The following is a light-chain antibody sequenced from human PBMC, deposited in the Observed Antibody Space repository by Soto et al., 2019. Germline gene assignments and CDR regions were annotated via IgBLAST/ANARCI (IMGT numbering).Light chain of an antibody. CDR1: SSDVGGYNY. CDR3: SSYTTSNTRQIV. Sequence: QSVLTQPASVSGSPGQSITISCTGTSSDVGGYNYVSWYQQHPGKAPKFMIYDVSNRPSGVSNRFSGSKSGNTASLTISGLHAEDESDYHCSSYTTSNTRQIVFGSGTKVTVL. J-gene: IGLJ1*01. CDR2: DVS. V-gene: IGLV2-14*01.